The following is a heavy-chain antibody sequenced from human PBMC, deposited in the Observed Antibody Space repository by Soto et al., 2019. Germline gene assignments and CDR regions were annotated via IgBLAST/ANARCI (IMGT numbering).Heavy chain of an antibody. J-gene: IGHJ4*02. CDR1: DGSISSGGYY. CDR2: IYYSGST. Sequence: PSETLSLTCTVSDGSISSGGYYWTWLRQHPGKGLEWIGYIYYSGSTYYNPSLKSRVTISVDTSKNQFSLKLSSGTAADTAVYYCARGPGTMAKIDYWGQGTLVTVS. CDR3: ARGPGTMAKIDY. V-gene: IGHV4-31*03. D-gene: IGHD3-10*01.